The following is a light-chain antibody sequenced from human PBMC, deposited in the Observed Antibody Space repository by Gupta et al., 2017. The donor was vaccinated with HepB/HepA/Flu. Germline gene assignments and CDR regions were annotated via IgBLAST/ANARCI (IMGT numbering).Light chain of an antibody. Sequence: QSVLTQPPSVSGAPGQRVTISCTGSSSNIGAGYDVHWYQQLPGTAPKLLIYGNSKRPAGVPDRFSGSKSGTAASLAITGLQEEEEADYYCQSDDSSMSEVFGTGTKVTVL. V-gene: IGLV1-40*01. CDR2: GNS. J-gene: IGLJ1*01. CDR3: QSDDSSMSEV. CDR1: SSNIGAGYD.